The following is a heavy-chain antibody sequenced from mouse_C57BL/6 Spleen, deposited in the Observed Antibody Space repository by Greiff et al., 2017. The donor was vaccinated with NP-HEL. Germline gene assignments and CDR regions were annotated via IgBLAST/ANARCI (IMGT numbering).Heavy chain of an antibody. D-gene: IGHD2-2*01. CDR1: GFTFSDAW. Sequence: EVKVEESGGGLVQPGGSMKLSCAASGFTFSDAWMDWVRQSPEKGLEWVAEIRNKANNHATYYAESVKGRFTISRDDSKSSVYLQMNSLRAEDTGIYYCTRGAMVTRPMDYWGQGTSVTVSS. V-gene: IGHV6-6*01. CDR3: TRGAMVTRPMDY. J-gene: IGHJ4*01. CDR2: IRNKANNHAT.